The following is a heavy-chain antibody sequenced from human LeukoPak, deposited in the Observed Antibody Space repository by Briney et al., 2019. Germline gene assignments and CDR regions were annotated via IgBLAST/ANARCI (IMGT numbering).Heavy chain of an antibody. J-gene: IGHJ4*02. Sequence: GGSLRLSCAASGFTFSSYGMHWVRQAPGKGLEWVAFIRYDGSNKYYADSVKGRFTISRDNSKNTLYLQMNSLRAEDTAVYYCAKDSSGSYEGGFIDYWGQGTLVTVSS. V-gene: IGHV3-30*02. CDR1: GFTFSSYG. D-gene: IGHD1-26*01. CDR2: IRYDGSNK. CDR3: AKDSSGSYEGGFIDY.